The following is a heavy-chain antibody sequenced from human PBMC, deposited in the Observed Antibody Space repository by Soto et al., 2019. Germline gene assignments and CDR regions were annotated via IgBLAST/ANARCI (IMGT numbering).Heavy chain of an antibody. Sequence: GVSLRLACAASGFTFSSYTMNWVRQAPGKGLEWVSSISSGSSYIYYADSMKGRFTISRDNAKNSLYLQMNSLRAEDTAVYYCARGVLSDSGTCYWGRGTPVTVSS. CDR1: GFTFSSYT. J-gene: IGHJ4*02. V-gene: IGHV3-21*01. D-gene: IGHD2-15*01. CDR3: ARGVLSDSGTCY. CDR2: ISSGSSYI.